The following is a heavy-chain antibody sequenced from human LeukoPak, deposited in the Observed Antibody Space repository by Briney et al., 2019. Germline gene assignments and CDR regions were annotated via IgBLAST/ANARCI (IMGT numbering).Heavy chain of an antibody. CDR2: IYTSGST. J-gene: IGHJ4*02. D-gene: IGHD3-22*01. V-gene: IGHV4-61*02. CDR3: ARSYDSSGPGHFDY. Sequence: SQTLSLTCTVSGGSISSGSYYWSWIRQPPGKGLEWIGRIYTSGSTNYNPSLKSRVTISVDTSKNQFSLKLSSVTAADTAVYYCARSYDSSGPGHFDYWGQGTLVTVSS. CDR1: GGSISSGSYY.